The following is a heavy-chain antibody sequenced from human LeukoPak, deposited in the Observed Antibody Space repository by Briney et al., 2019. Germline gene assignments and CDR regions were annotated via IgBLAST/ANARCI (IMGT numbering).Heavy chain of an antibody. Sequence: GASVKVSCKASGYTFTGYYMHWVRQAPGQGLEWRGRINPNSGGTNYAQKCRGRVTMTRDTSISTAYMELSRLRSDDTAVYYCARGGGPLMVYAIGAFDIWGQGTMVTVSS. CDR2: INPNSGGT. J-gene: IGHJ3*02. D-gene: IGHD2-8*01. V-gene: IGHV1-2*06. CDR3: ARGGGPLMVYAIGAFDI. CDR1: GYTFTGYY.